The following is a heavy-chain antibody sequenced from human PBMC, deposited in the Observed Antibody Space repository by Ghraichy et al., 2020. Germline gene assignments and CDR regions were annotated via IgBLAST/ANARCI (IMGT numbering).Heavy chain of an antibody. CDR2: IYTSGST. CDR1: GGSISSGSYY. V-gene: IGHV4-61*02. D-gene: IGHD5-18*01. Sequence: SQTLSLTCTVSGGSISSGSYYWSWIRQPAGKGLEWIGRIYTSGSTNYNPSLKSRVTISVDTSKNQFSLKLSSVTAADTAVYYCARDRGYSYGYFDYWGQGTLVTVSS. J-gene: IGHJ4*02. CDR3: ARDRGYSYGYFDY.